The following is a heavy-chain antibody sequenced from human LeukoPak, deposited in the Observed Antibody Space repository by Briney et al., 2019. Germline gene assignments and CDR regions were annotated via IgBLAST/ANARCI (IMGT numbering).Heavy chain of an antibody. V-gene: IGHV3-74*01. CDR3: TRRYSSSWSHDAFDI. CDR1: GFTFSSYW. CDR2: INNDGSST. J-gene: IGHJ3*02. D-gene: IGHD6-13*01. Sequence: GGSLRLSCAASGFTFSSYWMHWVRQAPGKGLVWVSRINNDGSSTNYADSVKGRFTTSRDNAKNTLYLQMNSLKTEDTAVYYCTRRYSSSWSHDAFDIWGQGTMVTVSS.